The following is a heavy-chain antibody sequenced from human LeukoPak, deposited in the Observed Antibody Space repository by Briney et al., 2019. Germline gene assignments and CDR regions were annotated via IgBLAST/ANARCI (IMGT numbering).Heavy chain of an antibody. V-gene: IGHV3-48*03. D-gene: IGHD2/OR15-2a*01. Sequence: GGSLRLSCAASGFTFSSYEMNWVRQAPGKGLEWVSYISNSGSTIYYADSVKGRFTISRDNAKNSLYLQINSLRAEDTAVYYCARSEAIGTVDSWGQGTLVTVSS. CDR3: ARSEAIGTVDS. CDR2: ISNSGSTI. CDR1: GFTFSSYE. J-gene: IGHJ4*02.